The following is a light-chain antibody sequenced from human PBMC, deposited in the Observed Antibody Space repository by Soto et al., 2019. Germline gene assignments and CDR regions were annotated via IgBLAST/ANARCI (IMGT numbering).Light chain of an antibody. CDR2: DAS. CDR1: QSVRSH. CDR3: QQCGSSPIT. V-gene: IGKV3-20*01. Sequence: EIVLTQSPGTLSASPGERATLSCRASQSVRSHLAWYRQRPGQAPRLLIYDASNRATGIPARFSGSGSGTDFTLTISRLEPEDFAVYYCQQCGSSPITFGQGTRLEIK. J-gene: IGKJ5*01.